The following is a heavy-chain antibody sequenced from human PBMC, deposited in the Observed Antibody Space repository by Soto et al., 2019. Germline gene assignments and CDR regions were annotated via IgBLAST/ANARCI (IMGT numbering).Heavy chain of an antibody. J-gene: IGHJ4*02. CDR1: GFTFSTYA. CDR2: ISNDAYNK. CDR3: ARDLGHGTGWYIDY. V-gene: IGHV3-30-3*01. Sequence: QVQLVESGGGVVQPGRSLRLSCAASGFTFSTYAIHWVRQAPGKGLEWVAVISNDAYNKYYADSVKGRFTISRDNSKNTLYLQMNSLRAEDTAVYYCARDLGHGTGWYIDYWGQGTLVTVSS. D-gene: IGHD6-19*01.